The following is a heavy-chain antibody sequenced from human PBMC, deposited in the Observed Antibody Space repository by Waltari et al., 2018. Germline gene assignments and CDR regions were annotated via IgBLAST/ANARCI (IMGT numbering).Heavy chain of an antibody. CDR2: IYPCDSDT. V-gene: IGHV5-51*01. Sequence: EVQLVQSGAEVKKPGESLKISCKGSGYSFTSYWIGWVRQMPGKGLEWMGIIYPCDSDTRYSPSFQGQVTISADKSISTAYLQWSSLKASDTAMYYCARRGIAAAVYDAFDIWGQGTMVTVSS. D-gene: IGHD6-13*01. J-gene: IGHJ3*02. CDR3: ARRGIAAAVYDAFDI. CDR1: GYSFTSYW.